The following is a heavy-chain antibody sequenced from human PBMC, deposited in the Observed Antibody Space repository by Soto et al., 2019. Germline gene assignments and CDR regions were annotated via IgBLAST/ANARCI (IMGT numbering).Heavy chain of an antibody. CDR2: INHSGST. Sequence: SETLSLTCAFYVGSFSGYYWSCIRHPPGKWLEWIGEINHSGSTNYNPSLKSRVTISVDTSKNQFSLKLSSVTAADTAVYYCASDRGYSYGRMVRWGQGTMV. CDR1: VGSFSGYY. V-gene: IGHV4-34*01. J-gene: IGHJ6*01. D-gene: IGHD5-18*01. CDR3: ASDRGYSYGRMVR.